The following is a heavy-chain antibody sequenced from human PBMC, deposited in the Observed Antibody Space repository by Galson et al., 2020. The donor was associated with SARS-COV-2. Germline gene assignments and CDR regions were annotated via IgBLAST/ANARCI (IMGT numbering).Heavy chain of an antibody. J-gene: IGHJ4*02. D-gene: IGHD5-18*01. CDR2: INVYNGNT. CDR3: ARDRPEVARYSYGSAESAY. Sequence: ASVKVSCKAFSYTFRNYGISWVRQAPGQGLEWMGWINVYNGNTNYAQKFKGRVTLTTETSTNTAYMELRSLRSDDTAVYYCARDRPEVARYSYGSAESAYWGQGTLVTV. CDR1: SYTFRNYG. V-gene: IGHV1-18*01.